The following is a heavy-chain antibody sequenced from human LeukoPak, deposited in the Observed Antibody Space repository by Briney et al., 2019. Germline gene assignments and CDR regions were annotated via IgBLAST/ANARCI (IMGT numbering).Heavy chain of an antibody. V-gene: IGHV3-73*01. CDR1: GFTFSGSA. CDR2: IRSKANSYAT. CDR3: TTDGVT. Sequence: GGSLRLSCAASGFTFSGSAMHWVRQASGKGLEWVGRIRSKANSYATAYAASVKGRFTISRDDSKNTLHLQMNSLKTEDTAVYYCTTDGVTWGQGTLVTVSS. D-gene: IGHD5-24*01. J-gene: IGHJ5*02.